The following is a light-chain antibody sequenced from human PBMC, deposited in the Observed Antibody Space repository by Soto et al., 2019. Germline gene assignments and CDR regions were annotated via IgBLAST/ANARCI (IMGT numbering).Light chain of an antibody. CDR1: QSVSSY. Sequence: EIVLTQSPATLSLSPGERATLSCRASQSVSSYLAWYQQKPGQAPRLLIYDASNRATGIPARFSGSGSGTDGTLTTSSLEPEEFAVDDCQQRSNWPPGFTFGPGTKVDIK. J-gene: IGKJ3*01. V-gene: IGKV3-11*01. CDR2: DAS. CDR3: QQRSNWPPGFT.